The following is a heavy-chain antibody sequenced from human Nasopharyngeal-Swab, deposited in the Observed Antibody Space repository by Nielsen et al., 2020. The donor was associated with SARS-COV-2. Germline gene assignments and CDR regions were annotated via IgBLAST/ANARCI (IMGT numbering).Heavy chain of an antibody. D-gene: IGHD3-3*01. CDR2: ISYDGSNK. Sequence: GGSLRLSCAASGFTFSSYGMHWVRQAPGKGLEWVAVISYDGSNKYYADSVKGRFTISRDNSKNTLYLQMNSLRAEDTAVYYCAKDVTIFGVVSYYMDVWGKGTTVTVSS. CDR1: GFTFSSYG. V-gene: IGHV3-30*18. J-gene: IGHJ6*03. CDR3: AKDVTIFGVVSYYMDV.